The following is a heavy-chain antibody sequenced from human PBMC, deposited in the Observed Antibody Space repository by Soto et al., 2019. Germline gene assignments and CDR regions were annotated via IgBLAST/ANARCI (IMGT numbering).Heavy chain of an antibody. Sequence: QITLKESGPALVKPTQTLTLTCTFSGFSLSTSGVGVGWIRQPPGKALEWLALIYWDDDRRYSPSLKSRPTIPKGTSKDQVALTLTNMAPVDTAPYYCAHKVRGWNYVFDSWGQGTLVTVSS. CDR1: GFSLSTSGVG. V-gene: IGHV2-5*02. D-gene: IGHD1-7*01. CDR2: IYWDDDR. J-gene: IGHJ4*02. CDR3: AHKVRGWNYVFDS.